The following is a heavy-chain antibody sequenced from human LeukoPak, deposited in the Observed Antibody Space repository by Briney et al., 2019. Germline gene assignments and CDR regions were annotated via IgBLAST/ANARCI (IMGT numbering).Heavy chain of an antibody. J-gene: IGHJ5*02. Sequence: SETLSLTCTVSGGSISSGGYYWSWLRQHPGKGLEWIGYIYYSGSTYYNPSLKSRVTISVDTSKNQFSLKLSSVTAADTAVYYCARGTYCSSTSCYRRYWFDPWGQGTLVTASS. D-gene: IGHD2-2*01. CDR3: ARGTYCSSTSCYRRYWFDP. V-gene: IGHV4-31*03. CDR2: IYYSGST. CDR1: GGSISSGGYY.